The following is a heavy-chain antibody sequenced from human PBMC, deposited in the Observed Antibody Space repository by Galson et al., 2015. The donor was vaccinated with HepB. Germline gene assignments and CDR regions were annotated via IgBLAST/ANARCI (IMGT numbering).Heavy chain of an antibody. Sequence: SLRLSCAASGFMFGDYAMHWVRQAPGKGLEWVSGISWNSGSIDYADSVKGRFTISRDNAKKSLYLQMNSLRPEDTAFYYCSRDQARLAVVGTTLEYWGQGTPVTVSS. CDR2: ISWNSGSI. D-gene: IGHD6-19*01. J-gene: IGHJ4*02. CDR1: GFMFGDYA. V-gene: IGHV3-9*01. CDR3: SRDQARLAVVGTTLEY.